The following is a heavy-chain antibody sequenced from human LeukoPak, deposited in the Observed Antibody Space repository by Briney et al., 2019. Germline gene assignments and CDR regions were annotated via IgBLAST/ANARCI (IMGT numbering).Heavy chain of an antibody. D-gene: IGHD4-17*01. J-gene: IGHJ3*02. Sequence: GGSLRLSCAASGFTVSSNYMSWVRQAPGKGLEWVSRINSDGTSTNYADSVKGRFTISRDNAKNTLYLQMNSLRAEDTAVYYCARELRIRSASGAFDIWGQGTMVTVSS. V-gene: IGHV3-74*01. CDR3: ARELRIRSASGAFDI. CDR1: GFTVSSNY. CDR2: INSDGTST.